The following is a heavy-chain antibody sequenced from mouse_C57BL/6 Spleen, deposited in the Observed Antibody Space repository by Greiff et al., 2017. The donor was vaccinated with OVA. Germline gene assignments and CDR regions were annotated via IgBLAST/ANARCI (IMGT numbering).Heavy chain of an antibody. Sequence: VQLQQSGPELVKPGASVKISCKASGYTFTDYYMNWVKQSHGKSLEWIGDINPNNGGTSYNQKFKGKATLTVDKSSSTAYMELRSLTSEDSAVYYCAFTTVVATPFAYWGQGTLVTVSA. CDR2: INPNNGGT. D-gene: IGHD1-1*01. J-gene: IGHJ3*01. CDR3: AFTTVVATPFAY. V-gene: IGHV1-26*01. CDR1: GYTFTDYY.